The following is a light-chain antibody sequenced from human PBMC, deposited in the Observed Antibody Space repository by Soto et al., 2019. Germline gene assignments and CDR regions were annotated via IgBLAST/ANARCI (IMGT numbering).Light chain of an antibody. Sequence: DIQMTQSPSSLSASVGDRVTITCRASQSISSYLNWYQQKPGKAPKVLISGASSLQSGVPLRFSGSGSGTDFTLTISSLQPEDFASYYCQQSHSTPLTFGGGTKVEIE. CDR1: QSISSY. J-gene: IGKJ4*01. CDR2: GAS. V-gene: IGKV1-39*01. CDR3: QQSHSTPLT.